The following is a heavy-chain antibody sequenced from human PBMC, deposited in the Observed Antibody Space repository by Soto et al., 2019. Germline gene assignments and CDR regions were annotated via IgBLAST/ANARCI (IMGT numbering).Heavy chain of an antibody. CDR1: GFTFDDYA. Sequence: EVQLVESGGGLVQPGRSLRLSCAASGFTFDDYAMHWVRQAPGKGLEWVSGISWNSGSIGYADSVKGRFTISRDNAKNSLYLQMNSLRAEDTALYYCAKDTYNWNYHWFDPWGQGTLVTVSS. V-gene: IGHV3-9*01. CDR3: AKDTYNWNYHWFDP. J-gene: IGHJ5*02. D-gene: IGHD1-7*01. CDR2: ISWNSGSI.